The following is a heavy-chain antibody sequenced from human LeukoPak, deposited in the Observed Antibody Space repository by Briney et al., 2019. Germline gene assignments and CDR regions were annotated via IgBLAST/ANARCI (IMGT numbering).Heavy chain of an antibody. J-gene: IGHJ6*02. V-gene: IGHV3-30*18. D-gene: IGHD2-2*01. CDR1: GFTFSSYG. CDR3: AKDILGDCSSTSCYANYYYGMDV. CDR2: ISYDGSNK. Sequence: GGSLRLSCAASGFTFSSYGMHWVRQAPGKGLEWVAVISYDGSNKYYADSVKGRFTISRDNSKNTLYLQMNSLRAEDTAVYYCAKDILGDCSSTSCYANYYYGMDVWGQGTTVTVSS.